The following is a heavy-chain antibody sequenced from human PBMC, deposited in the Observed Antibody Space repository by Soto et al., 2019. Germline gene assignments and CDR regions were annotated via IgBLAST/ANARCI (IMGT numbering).Heavy chain of an antibody. CDR2: ISYDGSNK. D-gene: IGHD3-3*01. CDR3: ARTQGTKRVVMVNYYYYYMDV. Sequence: GGSLRLSCAASGFTFSSYGMHWVRQAPGKGLEWVAVISYDGSNKYYADSVKGRFTISRDNSKNTLYLQMNSLRAEDTAVYYCARTQGTKRVVMVNYYYYYMDVWGKGTTVTVSS. V-gene: IGHV3-30*03. CDR1: GFTFSSYG. J-gene: IGHJ6*03.